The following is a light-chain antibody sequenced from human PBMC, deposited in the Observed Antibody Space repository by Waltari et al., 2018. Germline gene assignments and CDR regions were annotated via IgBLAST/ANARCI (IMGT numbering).Light chain of an antibody. Sequence: SYELTQPPSVSVAPGQPATMTCEGQRTGTRSVHWYQKKPGQAPVVVVYDDWDRASGVPERFSGSNSGSTATLIISRVEAGDEADYYCQVWNSFIDHWVFGGGTKLTAL. CDR3: QVWNSFIDHWV. CDR1: RTGTRS. CDR2: DDW. V-gene: IGLV3-21*02. J-gene: IGLJ3*02.